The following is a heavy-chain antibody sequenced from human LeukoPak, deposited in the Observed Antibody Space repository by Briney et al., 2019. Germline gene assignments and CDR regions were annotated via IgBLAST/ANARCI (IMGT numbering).Heavy chain of an antibody. Sequence: SVKVSCKASGYTFTGYYMHWVRQAPGQGLEWMGGIIPIFGTANYAQKFQGRVTITADKSTSTAYMELSSLRSEDTAVYYCVRGYSYGYSYYYYMDVWGKGTTVTVSS. V-gene: IGHV1-69*06. J-gene: IGHJ6*03. CDR3: VRGYSYGYSYYYYMDV. CDR1: GYTFTGYY. CDR2: IIPIFGTA. D-gene: IGHD5-18*01.